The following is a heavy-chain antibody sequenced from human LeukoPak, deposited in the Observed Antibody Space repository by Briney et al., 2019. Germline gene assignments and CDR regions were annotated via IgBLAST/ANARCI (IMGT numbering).Heavy chain of an antibody. J-gene: IGHJ4*02. CDR1: GYTXTGYY. D-gene: IGHD3-16*01. V-gene: IGHV1-2*02. CDR3: ATQRGSYLWGTDFDY. CDR2: MNAKSGDT. Sequence: GASVKVSCKASGYTXTGYYMHWVRQAPGQRLEWMGWMNAKSGDTKYAQKSPGRVTMTRDTSTSRACMELSRLRSDDTAVYYCATQRGSYLWGTDFDYWGQGTLVTVSS.